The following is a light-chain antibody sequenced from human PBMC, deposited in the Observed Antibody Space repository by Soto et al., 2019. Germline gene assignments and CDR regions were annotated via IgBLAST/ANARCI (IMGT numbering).Light chain of an antibody. V-gene: IGLV3-21*02. CDR3: QVWDNGSDHWV. CDR2: DDS. Sequence: SYELTQPPSVSGAPGQTARIACGGNNIGTKSVHWYQQKPGQAPVLVVYDDSDRPSGIPERFSGSNSGNTATLTISRVEAGDEAAYSCQVWDNGSDHWVFGGGTKLTVL. J-gene: IGLJ3*02. CDR1: NIGTKS.